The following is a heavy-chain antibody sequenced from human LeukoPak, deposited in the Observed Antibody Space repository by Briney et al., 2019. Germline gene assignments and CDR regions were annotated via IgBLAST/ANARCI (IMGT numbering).Heavy chain of an antibody. V-gene: IGHV3-21*01. CDR3: ARDRRYCSGGSCYSIGAFDI. D-gene: IGHD2-15*01. J-gene: IGHJ3*02. CDR2: ISSSSSYT. Sequence: GGSLRLSCAASGFTFSSYSMNWVRQAPGKGLEWVSSISSSSSYTYYADSVKGRFTISRDNAKNSLYLQMNSLRAEDTAVYYCARDRRYCSGGSCYSIGAFDIWGQGTMVTASS. CDR1: GFTFSSYS.